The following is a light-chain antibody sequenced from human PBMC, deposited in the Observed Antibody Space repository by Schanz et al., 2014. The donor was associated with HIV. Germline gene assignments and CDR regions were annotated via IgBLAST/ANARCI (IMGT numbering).Light chain of an antibody. CDR3: QQYKDWPPVT. V-gene: IGKV3D-15*01. Sequence: EVVLTQSPGTLSLSPGERATLSCRASQSVSSYLAWYQQKRDQPPRLVIYATSTRAAGIPDRFSGSGSGTEFTLTISSLQSEDFAVYYCQQYKDWPPVTFGQGTKLEIK. CDR1: QSVSSY. J-gene: IGKJ2*01. CDR2: ATS.